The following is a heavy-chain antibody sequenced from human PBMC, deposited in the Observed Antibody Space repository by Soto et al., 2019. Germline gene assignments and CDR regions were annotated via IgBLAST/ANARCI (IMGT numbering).Heavy chain of an antibody. V-gene: IGHV2-5*02. CDR1: GFSLTSTAVG. Sequence: QITLKESGPTLVKPTQTLTLTCSFSGFSLTSTAVGVNWIRQPPGKALEWLALIYWDDDNHFSPSLKSRLSVTKDTSKNQVVLTMTNMDPVDTATYYCAHGSGWLSDYGGQGILVTVSS. J-gene: IGHJ4*02. CDR3: AHGSGWLSDY. D-gene: IGHD6-19*01. CDR2: IYWDDDN.